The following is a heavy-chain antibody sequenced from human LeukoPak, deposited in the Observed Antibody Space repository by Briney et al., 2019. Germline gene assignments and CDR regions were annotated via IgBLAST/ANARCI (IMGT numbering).Heavy chain of an antibody. J-gene: IGHJ4*02. CDR2: ISGGGAGT. Sequence: GGSLRLSCAASGLSFGFYAMSWVRQAPGKGLEWVSSISGGGAGTYYADSVRGRFTISRDNSKNTLYLQMNSLRVEDTAVYYCAKLSSSASAYWGQGTLVTVSS. D-gene: IGHD6-6*01. CDR1: GLSFGFYA. V-gene: IGHV3-23*01. CDR3: AKLSSSASAY.